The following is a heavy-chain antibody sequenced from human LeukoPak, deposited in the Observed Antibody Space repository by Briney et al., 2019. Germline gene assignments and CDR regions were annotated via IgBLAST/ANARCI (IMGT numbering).Heavy chain of an antibody. CDR3: ARGSSSESLDF. Sequence: GGSLRLSCAASGFTFSSYGMHWVRQAPGKGLEWVAVISYDGSNKYYADSVKGRFTISRDNAKNTLYLQMNSLSPEDTAVYYCARGSSSESLDFWGQGTLVTVSS. CDR2: ISYDGSNK. J-gene: IGHJ4*02. D-gene: IGHD6-19*01. CDR1: GFTFSSYG. V-gene: IGHV3-30*03.